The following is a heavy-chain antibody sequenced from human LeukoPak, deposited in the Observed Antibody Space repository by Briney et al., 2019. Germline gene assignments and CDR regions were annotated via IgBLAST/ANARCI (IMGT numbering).Heavy chain of an antibody. CDR1: GYTFTSYD. D-gene: IGHD5-18*01. CDR3: ARGDHSYGYESDY. V-gene: IGHV1-8*01. J-gene: IGHJ4*02. Sequence: GASVKVSCKASGYTFTSYDINWVRQATGQGLEWMGWMNPNSGNTGYAQKFQGRVTMTRNTSISTAYMELSSLRSGDTAVYCCARGDHSYGYESDYWGQGTLVTVSS. CDR2: MNPNSGNT.